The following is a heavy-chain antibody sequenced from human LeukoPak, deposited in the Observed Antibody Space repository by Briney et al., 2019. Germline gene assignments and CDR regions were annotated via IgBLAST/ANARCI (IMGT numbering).Heavy chain of an antibody. Sequence: SETLSLTCAVSGGSISSSNWWSWVRQSPGKGLEWIGEIYQSGRTNYKPSLKNRVTISVNKSNSQLSLKLSSVTAADTAVYYCARGDASGYPDYWGQGTLVTVSS. CDR2: IYQSGRT. D-gene: IGHD3-22*01. CDR3: ARGDASGYPDY. CDR1: GGSISSSNW. V-gene: IGHV4-4*02. J-gene: IGHJ4*02.